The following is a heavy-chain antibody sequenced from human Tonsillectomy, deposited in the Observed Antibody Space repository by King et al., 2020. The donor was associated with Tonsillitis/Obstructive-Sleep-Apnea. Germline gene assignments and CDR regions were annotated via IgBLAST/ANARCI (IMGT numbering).Heavy chain of an antibody. CDR1: GYSFTSYW. D-gene: IGHD2-15*01. V-gene: IGHV5-51*01. CDR2: IYPGDSDT. CDR3: ARLERRVAAKAVDI. J-gene: IGHJ3*02. Sequence: ERQLVQSGAEVKKSGESLKISCKAFGYSFTSYWIGWVRQMPGKGLEWMGTIYPGDSDTRYSPSFQGQVTISADKPISTAYLQWSSLKASDTAMYYCARLERRVAAKAVDIWGQGTMVTVSS.